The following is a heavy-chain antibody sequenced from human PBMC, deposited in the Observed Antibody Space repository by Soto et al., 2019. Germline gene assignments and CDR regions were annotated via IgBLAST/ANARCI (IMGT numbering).Heavy chain of an antibody. Sequence: QVQLVQSGAEVKKPGASVKVSCKTSGFTFTKYGISWVRQAPGQGLEWMGWISVYNNNTKYAQKFQGRVAMTTDTSTSTASMELRTLRSDDTAVYYCARSSMYSWTDWFDPWGQGTLVTVSS. J-gene: IGHJ5*02. D-gene: IGHD2-8*01. CDR2: ISVYNNNT. CDR3: ARSSMYSWTDWFDP. V-gene: IGHV1-18*01. CDR1: GFTFTKYG.